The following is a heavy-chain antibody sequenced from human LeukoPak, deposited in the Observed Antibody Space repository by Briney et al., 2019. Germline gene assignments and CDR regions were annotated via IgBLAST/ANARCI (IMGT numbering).Heavy chain of an antibody. V-gene: IGHV3-21*01. CDR1: GFTFSSYS. D-gene: IGHD3-3*01. CDR3: ARAGIHRVGVVNFNWFDP. J-gene: IGHJ5*02. CDR2: ISSSSYI. Sequence: GGSLRLSCAASGFTFSSYSMNWVRQAPGKGLEWVSSISSSSYIYYADSVKGRFTISRDNSKNTLYLQMNSLRAEDTAVYYCARAGIHRVGVVNFNWFDPWGQGTLVTVSS.